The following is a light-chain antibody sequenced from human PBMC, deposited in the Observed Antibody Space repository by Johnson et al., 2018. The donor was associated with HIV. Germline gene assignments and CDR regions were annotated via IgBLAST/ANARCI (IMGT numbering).Light chain of an antibody. CDR2: DNN. Sequence: QSVLTQPPSVSAAPGQKVTISCSGSSSNIGDNYVSWYQQFPETAPKLLIYDNNKRPSGIPDRFSGSKSGTSATLAMHALQTGDEADYYCGTGDGRLIFYVFGTGTKVTVL. CDR3: GTGDGRLIFYV. J-gene: IGLJ1*01. CDR1: SSNIGDNY. V-gene: IGLV1-51*01.